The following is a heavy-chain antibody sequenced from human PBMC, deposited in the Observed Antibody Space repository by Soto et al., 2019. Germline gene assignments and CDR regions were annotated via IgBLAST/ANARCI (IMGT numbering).Heavy chain of an antibody. V-gene: IGHV3-23*01. Sequence: GGSLRLSCAASGFTFSSYAMSWVRQAPGKGLEWVSAISGSGGSTYYADSVKGRFTISRDNSKNTLYLQMNSLRAEDTAVYYCAKGIVGATNPRYYYYGMDVWGQGTTVTVSS. J-gene: IGHJ6*02. D-gene: IGHD1-26*01. CDR2: ISGSGGST. CDR1: GFTFSSYA. CDR3: AKGIVGATNPRYYYYGMDV.